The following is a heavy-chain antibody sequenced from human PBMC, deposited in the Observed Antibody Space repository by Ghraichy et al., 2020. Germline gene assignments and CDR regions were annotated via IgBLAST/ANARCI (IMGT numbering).Heavy chain of an antibody. D-gene: IGHD1-26*01. Sequence: SQTLSLTCAISGDSVSSNSAAWNWIRQSPSRGLEWLGRTYYRSKWYNDYAVSVKSRITINPDTSNNQFSLQLNSVTPEDTAVYYCARDWGSGSYLGTDYFDYWGQGTLVTVSS. CDR3: ARDWGSGSYLGTDYFDY. V-gene: IGHV6-1*01. CDR2: TYYRSKWYN. CDR1: GDSVSSNSAA. J-gene: IGHJ4*02.